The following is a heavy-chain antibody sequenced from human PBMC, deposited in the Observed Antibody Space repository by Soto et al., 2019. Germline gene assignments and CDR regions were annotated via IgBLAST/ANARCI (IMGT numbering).Heavy chain of an antibody. CDR3: AKAKNDYNWDNRPPFDY. D-gene: IGHD1-20*01. J-gene: IGHJ4*02. CDR2: ISANDVGT. Sequence: PGGSLRLSCEASGFTLRNYAMTWVRQAPGKGLEWVSLISANDVGTYYAASVKTRFTISTDQSRNTVYLQMDSLRADDTAIYYCAKAKNDYNWDNRPPFDYWGQGTLVTVSS. V-gene: IGHV3-23*01. CDR1: GFTLRNYA.